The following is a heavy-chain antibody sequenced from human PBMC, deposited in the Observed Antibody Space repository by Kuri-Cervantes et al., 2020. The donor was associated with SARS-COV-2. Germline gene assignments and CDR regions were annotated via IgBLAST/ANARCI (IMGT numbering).Heavy chain of an antibody. CDR2: IYYSGST. CDR3: ARLLIAAAGPDFDY. V-gene: IGHV4-39*01. D-gene: IGHD6-13*01. Sequence: ESLKISCTVSGGSISSSSYYWGWIRQPPGKGLEWIGSIYYSGSTYYNPSLKSRVTISVDTSKNQFSLKLSSVTAADTAVYYCARLLIAAAGPDFDYWGQGALVTVSS. J-gene: IGHJ4*02. CDR1: GGSISSSSYY.